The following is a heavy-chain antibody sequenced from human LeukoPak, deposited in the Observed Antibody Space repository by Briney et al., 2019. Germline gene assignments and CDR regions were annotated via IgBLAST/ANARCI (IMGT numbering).Heavy chain of an antibody. CDR2: ISSSSSTI. J-gene: IGHJ4*02. CDR3: AGDHALLFDY. CDR1: GFTFSSYS. V-gene: IGHV3-48*02. D-gene: IGHD3-10*01. Sequence: PGGSLRLSCAASGFTFSSYSMNWVRQAPGKGLEWVSYISSSSSTIYYADSVKGRFTISRDNAKNPLYLQMNSLRDEDTAVYYCAGDHALLFDYWGQGTLVTVSS.